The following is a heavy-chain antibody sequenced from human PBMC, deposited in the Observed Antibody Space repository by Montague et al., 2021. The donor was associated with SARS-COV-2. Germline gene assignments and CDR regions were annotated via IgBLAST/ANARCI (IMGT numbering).Heavy chain of an antibody. CDR1: GDSVNRNY. CDR2: IFYSGST. CDR3: AKASRGYGGDFDS. V-gene: IGHV4-59*02. J-gene: IGHJ4*02. D-gene: IGHD4-23*01. Sequence: SETLSLTCSVSGDSVNRNYWSWVRQPPGKGLEWLGYIFYSGSTYNPSPNSRVTMSLDTSKNHFSLNLISVTAADTAAYYCAKASRGYGGDFDSWGQGTLVIVSS.